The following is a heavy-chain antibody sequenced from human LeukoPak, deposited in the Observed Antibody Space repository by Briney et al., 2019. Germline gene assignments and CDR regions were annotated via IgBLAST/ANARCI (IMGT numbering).Heavy chain of an antibody. D-gene: IGHD6-6*01. CDR1: GFTFSSYG. CDR3: ARLRLESSSLDAFDI. V-gene: IGHV3-33*01. J-gene: IGHJ3*02. Sequence: PGRSLRLSCAASGFTFSSYGMHWVRQAPGKGLEWVAVIWYDGSNKYYADSVKGRFTISRDNSKNTLYLQMNSLRAEDTAVYYCARLRLESSSLDAFDIWGQGTMVTVSS. CDR2: IWYDGSNK.